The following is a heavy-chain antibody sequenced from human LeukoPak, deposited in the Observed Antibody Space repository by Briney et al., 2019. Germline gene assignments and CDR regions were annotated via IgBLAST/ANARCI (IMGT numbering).Heavy chain of an antibody. Sequence: GGSLRLSCAASGFSFSSYAMSWVRQAPGKGLEWVSAISDSGDSTYYADSVKGRFTISRDNSKNTLYLQMNSLRAEDTAVYYCAGWFGELFSPWGQGTLVTVSS. CDR1: GFSFSSYA. CDR3: AGWFGELFSP. CDR2: ISDSGDST. D-gene: IGHD3-10*01. J-gene: IGHJ5*02. V-gene: IGHV3-23*01.